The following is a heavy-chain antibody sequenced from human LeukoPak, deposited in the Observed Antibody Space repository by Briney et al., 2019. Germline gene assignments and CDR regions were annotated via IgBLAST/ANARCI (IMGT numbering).Heavy chain of an antibody. CDR3: EKDRFFYDSGSNAN. V-gene: IGHV3-74*03. CDR2: ISTDGSST. CDR1: GCTFSNYW. D-gene: IGHD3-22*01. Sequence: GGSLRLSCAASGCTFSNYWMHWVRQAPGKGLVWVSRISTDGSSTTYADSVKGRFTISRDNAKNTLYLQMNSLRVEDRGLYYCEKDRFFYDSGSNANWGQGTLVTVSS. J-gene: IGHJ4*02.